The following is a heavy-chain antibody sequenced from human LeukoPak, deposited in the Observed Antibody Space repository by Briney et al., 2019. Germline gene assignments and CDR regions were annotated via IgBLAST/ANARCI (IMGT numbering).Heavy chain of an antibody. CDR3: ASGHYGDYGQWSSMNY. J-gene: IGHJ4*02. Sequence: ASVKVSCKASGYTFTSYDINWVRQATGQGLEWMGWMNPNSGNTGYAQKFQGRVTITRNTSISTAYMELSSLRSEDTAVYYCASGHYGDYGQWSSMNYWGQGTLVTVSS. D-gene: IGHD4-17*01. V-gene: IGHV1-8*03. CDR2: MNPNSGNT. CDR1: GYTFTSYD.